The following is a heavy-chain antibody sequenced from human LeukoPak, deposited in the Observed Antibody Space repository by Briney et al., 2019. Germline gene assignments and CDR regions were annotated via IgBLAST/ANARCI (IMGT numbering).Heavy chain of an antibody. D-gene: IGHD1-26*01. CDR1: GGSISSGDYY. Sequence: PSQTLSLTCTVSGGSISSGDYYWSWIRQPPGTGLEWLGYIYYSGSTYSNPSLKSRVTISVDTSKNQFSLKLSSVTAADTAVYYCARGGSGSYYVGPFDYWGQGTLVTVSS. J-gene: IGHJ4*02. V-gene: IGHV4-30-4*08. CDR2: IYYSGST. CDR3: ARGGSGSYYVGPFDY.